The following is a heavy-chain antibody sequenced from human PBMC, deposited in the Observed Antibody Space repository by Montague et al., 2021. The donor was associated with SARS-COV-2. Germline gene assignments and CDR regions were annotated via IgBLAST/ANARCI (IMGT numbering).Heavy chain of an antibody. J-gene: IGHJ4*02. CDR2: LYKDDRTT. CDR3: AKRNGYNPRNWSFDY. Sequence: SLRLSCAASGFTFSIFATSWARQAPGKGLEWISVLYKDDRTTDYAGSVKGRFTISRDNSKNTLYLQMDSLRVEDTAVYYWAKRNGYNPRNWSFDYWGRGTLVTVSS. D-gene: IGHD5-24*01. V-gene: IGHV3-23*03. CDR1: GFTFSIFA.